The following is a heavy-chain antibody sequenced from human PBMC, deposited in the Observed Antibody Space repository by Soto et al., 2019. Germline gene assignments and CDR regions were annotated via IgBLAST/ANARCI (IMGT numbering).Heavy chain of an antibody. J-gene: IGHJ4*02. CDR1: GGTFSSYS. CDR2: IIPIFGTA. V-gene: IGHV1-69*13. Sequence: ASVKVSCKASGGTFSSYSINWVRQAPGQGLEWMGGIIPIFGTANYAQKFQGRVTITADESTSTAYMELSSLRSEDTAVYYCARDGGRHSGGIDYWGQGTLVTVYS. CDR3: ARDGGRHSGGIDY. D-gene: IGHD1-26*01.